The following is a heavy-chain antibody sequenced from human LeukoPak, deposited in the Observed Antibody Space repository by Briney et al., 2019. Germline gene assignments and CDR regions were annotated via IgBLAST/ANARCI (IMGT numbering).Heavy chain of an antibody. V-gene: IGHV1-2*02. CDR2: INPNSGGT. Sequence: ASVKVSCKASGYTFTGYYMHWVRQAPGQGLKWMGWINPNSGGTNYAQKFQGRVTMTRDTSISTAYMELSRLRSDDTAVYYCARERGVPPYYYYYMDVWGKGTTVTVSS. CDR1: GYTFTGYY. CDR3: ARERGVPPYYYYYMDV. D-gene: IGHD6-6*01. J-gene: IGHJ6*03.